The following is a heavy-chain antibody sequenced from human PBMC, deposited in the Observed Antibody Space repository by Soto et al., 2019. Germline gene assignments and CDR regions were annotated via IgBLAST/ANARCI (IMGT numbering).Heavy chain of an antibody. V-gene: IGHV4-39*01. CDR2: IYYSGST. Sequence: PSETLSLTCTVSGGSISSSSYYWGWIRQPPGKGLEWIGSIYYSGSTYYNPSLKSRVTISVDTSKNQFSLKLSSVTAADTAVYYCARRRGYYYGMDVWGQGTKVTVSS. CDR1: GGSISSSSYY. J-gene: IGHJ6*02. CDR3: ARRRGYYYGMDV.